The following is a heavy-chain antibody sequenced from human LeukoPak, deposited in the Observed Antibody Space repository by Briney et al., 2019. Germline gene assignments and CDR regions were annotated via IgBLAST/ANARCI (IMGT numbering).Heavy chain of an antibody. CDR1: GFTFSSYA. CDR3: AKDPGGKNYYDSSGLGDI. J-gene: IGHJ3*02. D-gene: IGHD3-22*01. CDR2: ISGSGGST. V-gene: IGHV3-23*01. Sequence: PGGSLRLSCAASGFTFSSYAMSWVRQAPGKGLEWVSAISGSGGSTYYADSVKGRFTISRDNSKNTLYLQMNSLRAEDTAVYYCAKDPGGKNYYDSSGLGDIWCQGTMVTVSS.